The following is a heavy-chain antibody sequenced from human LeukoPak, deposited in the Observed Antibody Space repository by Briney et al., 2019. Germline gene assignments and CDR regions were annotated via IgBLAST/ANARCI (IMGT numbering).Heavy chain of an antibody. J-gene: IGHJ3*02. CDR3: ARLDCSGGSCYIPLDAFDI. V-gene: IGHV1-69*04. CDR2: IIPILGIA. D-gene: IGHD2-15*01. CDR1: GGTFSSYA. Sequence: GSSVKVSCKASGGTFSSYAISWVRQDPGQGLEWMGGIIPILGIANYAQKFQGRVTITADKSTSTAYMELSSLRSEDTAVYYCARLDCSGGSCYIPLDAFDIWGQGTMVTVSS.